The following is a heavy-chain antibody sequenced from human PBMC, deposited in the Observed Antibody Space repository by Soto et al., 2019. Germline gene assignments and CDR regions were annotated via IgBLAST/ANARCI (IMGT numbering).Heavy chain of an antibody. CDR2: ISHSGST. V-gene: IGHV4-34*01. CDR3: ARYSFRGFGELLYRNNWLDP. Sequence: SETLSLTCAVYGGSFSGYFWSWIRQPPGKGLEWIGEISHSGSTNYNPSLKSRLTISVDTSKNQFSLKLSSVTAADTAVYYCARYSFRGFGELLYRNNWLDPWGQGTLVTVSS. D-gene: IGHD3-10*01. J-gene: IGHJ5*02. CDR1: GGSFSGYF.